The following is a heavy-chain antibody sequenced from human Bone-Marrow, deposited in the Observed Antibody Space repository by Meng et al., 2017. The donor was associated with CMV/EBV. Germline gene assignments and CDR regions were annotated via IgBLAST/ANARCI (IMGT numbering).Heavy chain of an antibody. CDR3: ARIIRRRDIVVVPATHPEGWFDP. D-gene: IGHD2-2*01. CDR2: INHSGST. CDR1: YY. Sequence: YYWRWIRQPPGKGLEWIGEINHSGSTNYNPSLKSRVTISVDTSKNQFSLKLSSVTAADTAVYYCARIIRRRDIVVVPATHPEGWFDPWGQGTLVTVSS. J-gene: IGHJ5*02. V-gene: IGHV4-34*01.